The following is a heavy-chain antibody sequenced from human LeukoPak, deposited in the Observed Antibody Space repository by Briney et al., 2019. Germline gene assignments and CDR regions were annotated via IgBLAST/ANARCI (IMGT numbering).Heavy chain of an antibody. CDR2: ISYDGSNK. J-gene: IGHJ6*02. D-gene: IGHD3-16*01. Sequence: PGGSLRLSCAASGFTFSSYAMHWVRQAPGKGLEWVAVISYDGSNKYYADSVKGRFTISRDNSKNTLYLQMNSLRAEDTAVYYCARGPGWDYYYGMDVWGQGTTVTVSS. CDR3: ARGPGWDYYYGMDV. CDR1: GFTFSSYA. V-gene: IGHV3-30-3*01.